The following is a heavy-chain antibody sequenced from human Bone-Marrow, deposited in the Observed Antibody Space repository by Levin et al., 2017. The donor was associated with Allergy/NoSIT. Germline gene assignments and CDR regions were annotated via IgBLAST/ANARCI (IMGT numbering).Heavy chain of an antibody. CDR2: IKSKTDAGTI. V-gene: IGHV3-15*01. CDR1: GFTFSKAW. Sequence: GESLKISCAASGFTFSKAWMSWVRQAPGKGLEWVGRIKSKTDAGTIDYAAPVKGRFTISRDDSENTLYLQMNSLKTEDTAVYYCVTDPRAVTSPHFDYWGQGTLVTVSS. D-gene: IGHD4-17*01. J-gene: IGHJ4*02. CDR3: VTDPRAVTSPHFDY.